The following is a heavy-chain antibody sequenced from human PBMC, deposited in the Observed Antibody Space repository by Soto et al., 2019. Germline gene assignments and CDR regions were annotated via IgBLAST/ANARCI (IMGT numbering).Heavy chain of an antibody. D-gene: IGHD3-22*01. V-gene: IGHV1-18*01. Sequence: ASVKVSCKASGYSFSTYEINWLRQAPGQGLEWMGWVSAYRGYTDYAEKFQDRVTMTTDTSTSTAYMELSSLTSEDTAVYYCASLYDDSSGNFDYWGQGTLVTVSS. CDR2: VSAYRGYT. J-gene: IGHJ4*02. CDR3: ASLYDDSSGNFDY. CDR1: GYSFSTYE.